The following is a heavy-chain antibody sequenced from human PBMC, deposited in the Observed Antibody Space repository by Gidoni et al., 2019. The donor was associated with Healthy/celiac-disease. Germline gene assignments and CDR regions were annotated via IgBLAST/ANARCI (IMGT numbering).Heavy chain of an antibody. J-gene: IGHJ4*02. CDR2: INHSGST. CDR3: ARGPFVVVPAADLPLPYYFDY. Sequence: QVQLQQWGAGLLKPSETLSLTCAVYGWSFSGYYWSWIRQPPGKGLEWIGEINHSGSTNYNPSLKSRVTISVDTSKKQFSLKLSSVTAADTAVYYCARGPFVVVPAADLPLPYYFDYWGQGTLVTVSS. CDR1: GWSFSGYY. D-gene: IGHD2-2*01. V-gene: IGHV4-34*01.